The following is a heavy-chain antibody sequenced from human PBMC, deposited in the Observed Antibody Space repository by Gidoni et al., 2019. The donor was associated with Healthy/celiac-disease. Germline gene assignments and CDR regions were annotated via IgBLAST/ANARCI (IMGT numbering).Heavy chain of an antibody. CDR3: ARDYLQQGAQT. V-gene: IGHV3-66*02. Sequence: EVRLVESGGGLVQPGGSLRLSCAASGSGFTVSRKYMSWIRQAPGKGLEWVSVIYSDGSTYYTDSVKGRFTISRDNSKNTLYLQMNSLRAEDTALYYCARDYLQQGAQTWGQGTLVTVSS. J-gene: IGHJ4*02. CDR2: IYSDGST. CDR1: GSGFTVSRKY. D-gene: IGHD2-21*01.